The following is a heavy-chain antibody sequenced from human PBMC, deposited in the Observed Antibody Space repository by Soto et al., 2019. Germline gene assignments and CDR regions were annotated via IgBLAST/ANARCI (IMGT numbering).Heavy chain of an antibody. Sequence: PGGSLRLSCAASGFTFSNYAMNWVRQAPGKGLERVSAISVSGGSTYYADSVKGRFTISRDNSKNTLYLQMNSLRAEDTAIYYCAKARDTTNFGVVFDYWGQGAQVTVSS. V-gene: IGHV3-23*01. CDR2: ISVSGGST. CDR1: GFTFSNYA. D-gene: IGHD3-3*01. CDR3: AKARDTTNFGVVFDY. J-gene: IGHJ4*02.